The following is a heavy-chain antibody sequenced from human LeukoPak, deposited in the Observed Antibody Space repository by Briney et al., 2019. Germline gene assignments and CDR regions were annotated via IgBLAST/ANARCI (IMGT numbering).Heavy chain of an antibody. V-gene: IGHV3-30*03. CDR2: ISYDGSNK. D-gene: IGHD6-6*01. Sequence: GGSLRLSCAASGFTFSSYGMHWVRQAPGKGLEWVAVISYDGSNKYYADSVKGRFTISRDNAKNTLYLQMNSLRAEDTAVYYCARDRPLTDYYYYGMDVWGKGTTVTVSS. CDR3: ARDRPLTDYYYYGMDV. J-gene: IGHJ6*04. CDR1: GFTFSSYG.